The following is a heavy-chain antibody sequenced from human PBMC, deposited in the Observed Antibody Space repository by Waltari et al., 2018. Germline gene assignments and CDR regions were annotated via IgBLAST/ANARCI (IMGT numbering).Heavy chain of an antibody. J-gene: IGHJ3*02. CDR2: MNPNSGNT. D-gene: IGHD4-17*01. Sequence: QVQLVQSGAEVKKPGASVKVSCKASGYTFTSYDINWVRQATGQGLEWMGWMNPNSGNTGYAQKFQGRVTITRNTSISTAYMELNSLRAEDTAVYYCAKDRTGYGGNSPGAFDIWGQGTMATVSS. V-gene: IGHV1-8*03. CDR1: GYTFTSYD. CDR3: AKDRTGYGGNSPGAFDI.